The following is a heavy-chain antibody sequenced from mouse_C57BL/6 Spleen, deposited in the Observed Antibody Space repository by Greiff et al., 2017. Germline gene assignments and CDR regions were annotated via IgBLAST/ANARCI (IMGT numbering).Heavy chain of an antibody. D-gene: IGHD3-2*02. V-gene: IGHV2-6*01. CDR1: GFSLTSYG. Sequence: QVQLKESGPGLVAPSQSLSITCTVSGFSLTSYGVDWVRQSPGKGLEWLGVIWGVGSTNYNSALKSRLSISKDNSKSQVFLKMNSLQTYDTAMYYCASRTAQALFAYWGQGTLVTVSA. CDR3: ASRTAQALFAY. CDR2: IWGVGST. J-gene: IGHJ3*01.